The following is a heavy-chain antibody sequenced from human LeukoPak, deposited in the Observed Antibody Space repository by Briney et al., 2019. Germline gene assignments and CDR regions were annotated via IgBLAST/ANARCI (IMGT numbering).Heavy chain of an antibody. D-gene: IGHD1-26*01. J-gene: IGHJ6*02. CDR1: GGTFSSYA. V-gene: IGHV1-69*04. Sequence: AASVKVSCKASGGTFSSYAISWVRQAPGQGLEWMGRIIPMLGTVNYAQKFQGRVTIIADKFTSTAYMELSSLRSEDTAMYYCARDQKVGATPYFGMDVWGQGTTVTVSS. CDR3: ARDQKVGATPYFGMDV. CDR2: IIPMLGTV.